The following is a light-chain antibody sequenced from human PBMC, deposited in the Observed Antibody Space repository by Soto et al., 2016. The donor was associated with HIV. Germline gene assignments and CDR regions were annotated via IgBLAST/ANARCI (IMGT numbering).Light chain of an antibody. CDR2: GKN. CDR3: NSRDSSGNHLPSNWV. Sequence: SSELTQDPAVSVALGQTVRITCQGDSLRNYYASWYQQKPGQAPILVIYGKNNRPSGIPDRFSGSSSGNTASLTITGAQAEDEADYYCNSRDSSGNHLPSNWVFGGGT. V-gene: IGLV3-19*01. J-gene: IGLJ3*02. CDR1: SLRNYY.